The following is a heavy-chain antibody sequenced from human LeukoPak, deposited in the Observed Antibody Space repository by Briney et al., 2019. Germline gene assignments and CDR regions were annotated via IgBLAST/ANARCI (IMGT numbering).Heavy chain of an antibody. V-gene: IGHV4-34*01. CDR1: GGSFSGYY. D-gene: IGHD1-14*01. J-gene: IGHJ6*03. CDR2: INHSGST. Sequence: PSETLSLTCAVCGGSFSGYYWSWIRQPPGKGLEWIGEINHSGSTNYNPSLKSRVTISVDTSKNQFSLKLSSVTAADTAVYYCARGFNHYMDVWGKGTTVTVSS. CDR3: ARGFNHYMDV.